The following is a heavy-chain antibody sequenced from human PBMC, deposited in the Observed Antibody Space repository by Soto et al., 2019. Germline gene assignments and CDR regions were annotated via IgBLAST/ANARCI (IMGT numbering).Heavy chain of an antibody. Sequence: QVQLVQSGAELKKPGSSVNVSCAASGGTFKTYTINWVRQAPGQGLEWIGQIIPMYDSANYAQRFKGRVTISADKSTNTAYMELSGLRSEDTALYYCATWRTYSGSYCFDYWGQGTLVSVSS. CDR1: GGTFKTYT. J-gene: IGHJ4*02. D-gene: IGHD1-26*01. V-gene: IGHV1-69*06. CDR2: IIPMYDSA. CDR3: ATWRTYSGSYCFDY.